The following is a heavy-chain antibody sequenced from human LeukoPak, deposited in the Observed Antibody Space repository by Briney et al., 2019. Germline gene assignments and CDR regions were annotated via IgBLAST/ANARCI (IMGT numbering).Heavy chain of an antibody. D-gene: IGHD1-1*01. CDR3: VRDGRALEY. Sequence: GGSLRLSCAASGFTFSGSWMSWVRQAPGKELEWVANIKEDGSEKYYVDSVRGRFSISRDNAKNSLYLQMNSLRAEDTAVYYCVRDGRALEYWGQGTLVTVSS. CDR2: IKEDGSEK. V-gene: IGHV3-7*01. CDR1: GFTFSGSW. J-gene: IGHJ4*02.